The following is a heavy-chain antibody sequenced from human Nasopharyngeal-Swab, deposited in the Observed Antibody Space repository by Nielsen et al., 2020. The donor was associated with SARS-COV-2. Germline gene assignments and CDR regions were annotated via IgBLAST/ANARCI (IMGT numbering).Heavy chain of an antibody. CDR2: IKSKTDGGTT. J-gene: IGHJ6*02. D-gene: IGHD2-21*02. V-gene: IGHV3-15*01. Sequence: VRQAPGKGLEWVGRIKSKTDGGTTDYAAPVKGRFTISRDDSKNTLYLQMNSLKTEDTAVYYCTTDLAYCGGDCYSPYYYGMDAWGQGTTVTVSS. CDR3: TTDLAYCGGDCYSPYYYGMDA.